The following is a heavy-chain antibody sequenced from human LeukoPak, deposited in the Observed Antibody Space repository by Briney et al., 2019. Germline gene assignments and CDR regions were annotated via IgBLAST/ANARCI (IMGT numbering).Heavy chain of an antibody. CDR3: ARERDSSGYYRDAFDI. V-gene: IGHV1-2*02. D-gene: IGHD3-22*01. Sequence: GASVKVSCKASGYTFTGYYMHWVRQAPGQGLEWMGWINPNSGVTNYAQRFQGRVTMTRDTSISTAYMELSRLRSDDTAVYYCARERDSSGYYRDAFDIWGQGSTVTVSS. CDR2: INPNSGVT. J-gene: IGHJ3*02. CDR1: GYTFTGYY.